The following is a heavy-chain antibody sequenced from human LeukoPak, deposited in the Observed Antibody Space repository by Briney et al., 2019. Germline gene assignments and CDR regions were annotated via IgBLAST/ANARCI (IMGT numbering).Heavy chain of an antibody. J-gene: IGHJ5*02. CDR1: GFTFSSYS. V-gene: IGHV3-21*01. D-gene: IGHD2-15*01. Sequence: GESLRLSCAASGFTFSSYSMNWVRQAPGKGLEWVSSISSSSSYIYYADSVKGRFTISRDNAKNSLYLQMNSLRAEDTAVYYCARDAVVAALSGSWFDPWGQGTLVTVSS. CDR2: ISSSSSYI. CDR3: ARDAVVAALSGSWFDP.